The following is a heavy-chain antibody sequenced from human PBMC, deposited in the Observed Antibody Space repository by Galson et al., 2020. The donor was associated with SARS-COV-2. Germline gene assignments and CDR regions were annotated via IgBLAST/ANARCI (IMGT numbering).Heavy chain of an antibody. CDR1: GFTFDDYA. V-gene: IGHV3-9*01. Sequence: SLKISCAASGFTFDDYAMHWVRQAPGKGLEWVSGISWNSGSIGYADSVKGRFTISRDNSKNTLYLQMNSLRAEDTAVYYCARDLGFGGGYSYDYGYWGQGTLVTVSS. CDR3: ARDLGFGGGYSYDYGY. J-gene: IGHJ4*02. D-gene: IGHD5-18*01. CDR2: ISWNSGSI.